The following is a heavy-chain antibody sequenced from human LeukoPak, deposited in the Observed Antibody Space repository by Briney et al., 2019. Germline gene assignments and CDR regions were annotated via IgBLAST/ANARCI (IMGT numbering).Heavy chain of an antibody. CDR2: INWNGGST. CDR1: GFTFDDYG. J-gene: IGHJ6*03. V-gene: IGHV3-20*04. D-gene: IGHD2-2*01. CDR3: ARVSYDIVVVPVAMRGYYYYYYMDV. Sequence: PGGSLRLSCAASGFTFDDYGMSWVRQAPGKGLEWVSGINWNGGSTGYADSVKGRFTISRDNAENSLYLQMNSLRAEDTALYYCARVSYDIVVVPVAMRGYYYYYYMDVWGKGTTVTVSS.